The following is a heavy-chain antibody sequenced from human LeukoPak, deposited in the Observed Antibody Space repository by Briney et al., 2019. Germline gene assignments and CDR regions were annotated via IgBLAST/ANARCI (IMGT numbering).Heavy chain of an antibody. CDR2: IYYSGST. CDR1: GGSISSGGYY. V-gene: IGHV4-31*03. J-gene: IGHJ5*02. D-gene: IGHD1-14*01. CDR3: ASTGLRNWFDP. Sequence: SQTLSLTCTVSGGSISSGGYYWSWIRQHPGKCLKWIGYIYYSGSTYYNPSLKSRVTISVDTSKNQFSLKLSSVTAADTAVYYCASTGLRNWFDPWGQGTLVTVSS.